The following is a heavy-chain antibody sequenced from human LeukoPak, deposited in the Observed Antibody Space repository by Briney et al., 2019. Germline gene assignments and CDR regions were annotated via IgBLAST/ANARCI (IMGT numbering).Heavy chain of an antibody. CDR1: GFTFSSYA. D-gene: IGHD5-18*01. V-gene: IGHV3-21*01. CDR3: ARVGQLWDKWFDP. CDR2: ISSSSSYI. Sequence: GGSLRLSCAASGFTFSSYAMSWVRQAPGKGLEWVSSISSSSSYIYYADSVKGRFTISRDNAKNSLYLQMNSLRAEDTAVYYCARVGQLWDKWFDPWGQGTLVTVSS. J-gene: IGHJ5*02.